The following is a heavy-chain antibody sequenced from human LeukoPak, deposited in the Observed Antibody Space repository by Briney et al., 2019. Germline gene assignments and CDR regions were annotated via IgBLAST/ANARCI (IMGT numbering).Heavy chain of an antibody. Sequence: PSETLSLTCAVYGGSFSGYYWSWLRQPPGKGLEWIGEINHSGSTNYNPSLKSRVTISVDTSKNQFSLKLSSVTAADTAVYYCAGLTYYDFWSGKTPTFDYWGQGTLVTVSS. D-gene: IGHD3-3*01. CDR2: INHSGST. J-gene: IGHJ4*02. CDR3: AGLTYYDFWSGKTPTFDY. V-gene: IGHV4-34*01. CDR1: GGSFSGYY.